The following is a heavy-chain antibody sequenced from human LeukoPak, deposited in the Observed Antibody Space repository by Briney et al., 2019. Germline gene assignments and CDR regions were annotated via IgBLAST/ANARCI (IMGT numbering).Heavy chain of an antibody. Sequence: KSGGSLRLSCAASGFTFSTYSMNWVRQAPGKGLEWVSSISSSGSYIYYADSVKGRFTISRDNAKNSLYLQMNSLRAEDTAVYYCARDRLTYYYDIDWFDPWGQGTLVTVSS. J-gene: IGHJ5*02. CDR1: GFTFSTYS. CDR2: ISSSGSYI. D-gene: IGHD3-22*01. V-gene: IGHV3-21*01. CDR3: ARDRLTYYYDIDWFDP.